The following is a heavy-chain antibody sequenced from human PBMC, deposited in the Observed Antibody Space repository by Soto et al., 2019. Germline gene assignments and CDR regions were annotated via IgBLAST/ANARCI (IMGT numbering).Heavy chain of an antibody. CDR2: IYYSGST. CDR3: ARGAVAGTFAH. D-gene: IGHD6-19*01. V-gene: IGHV4-59*01. J-gene: IGHJ4*02. CDR1: GGSISSYY. Sequence: SETLSLTCTVSGGSISSYYWSWIRQPPGKGLEWIGYIYYSGSTNYNPSLKSRVSISVDTSKNQFSLKLSSVTAADTAVYYCARGAVAGTFAHWGQGTLVTVSS.